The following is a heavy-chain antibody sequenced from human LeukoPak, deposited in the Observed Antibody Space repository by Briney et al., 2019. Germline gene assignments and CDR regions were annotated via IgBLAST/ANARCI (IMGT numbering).Heavy chain of an antibody. J-gene: IGHJ4*02. CDR1: VFTLSSCR. D-gene: IGHD2-21*02. V-gene: IGHV3-74*01. CDR3: ARVAPVTRTIFDT. Sequence: GGSLRLSCEASVFTLSSCRIQWVRQAPGKGLVWVARINSDGSSTSYADSVKGRFTISRDNAKNTLYLQMSSLRAEDTAVYYCARVAPVTRTIFDTWGQGTLVTVSS. CDR2: INSDGSST.